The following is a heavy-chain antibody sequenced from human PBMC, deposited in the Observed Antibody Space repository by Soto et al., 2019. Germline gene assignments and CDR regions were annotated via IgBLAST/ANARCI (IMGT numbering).Heavy chain of an antibody. CDR1: GDSISSSY. D-gene: IGHD1-26*01. V-gene: IGHV4-59*01. CDR2: IYYSGST. Sequence: SETLSLTCTVSGDSISSSYWSWIRQSPGKGLEWIGYIYYSGSTNYNPSLKSRVTISVDTSKNQFSLKLSSVTAADTAVYYCARYRGGSFYFDYWGQGTLVTVSS. CDR3: ARYRGGSFYFDY. J-gene: IGHJ4*02.